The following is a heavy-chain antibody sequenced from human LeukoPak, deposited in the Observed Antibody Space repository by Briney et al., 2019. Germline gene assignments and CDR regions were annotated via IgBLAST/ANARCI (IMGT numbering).Heavy chain of an antibody. CDR2: IYPDDSDT. D-gene: IGHD4-23*01. CDR3: ARHDYGGYASYYYAMDV. V-gene: IGHV5-51*01. CDR1: GYSFTNYW. J-gene: IGHJ6*02. Sequence: GESLKISCKGSGYSFTNYWIGWVRQMPGKGLEWMGIIYPDDSDTRYSPSFQGQVTISADKSISTAYLQWGSLKASDTAMYYCARHDYGGYASYYYAMDVWGQGTTVIVSS.